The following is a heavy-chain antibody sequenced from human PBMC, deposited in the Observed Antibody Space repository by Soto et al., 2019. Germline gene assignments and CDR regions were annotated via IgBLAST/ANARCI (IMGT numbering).Heavy chain of an antibody. Sequence: QLQLQESGPGHVKPSETLALTCSVSGASITTSSYYWAWIRQPPGKGLEWVGSIYHSGRTYYNPCRKSRFTLSVDMSDNQFSLRLTSVSAADTAVYYCALLRLGADDFHFWSPGTLVTVSS. CDR3: ALLRLGADDFHF. CDR2: IYHSGRT. J-gene: IGHJ4*02. CDR1: GASITTSSYY. D-gene: IGHD7-27*01. V-gene: IGHV4-39*07.